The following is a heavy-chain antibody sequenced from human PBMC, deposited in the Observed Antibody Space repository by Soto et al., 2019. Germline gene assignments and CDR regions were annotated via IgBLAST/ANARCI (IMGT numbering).Heavy chain of an antibody. CDR1: GYSFSFYG. CDR2: INPSDGNR. V-gene: IGHV1-18*01. J-gene: IGHJ5*02. D-gene: IGHD3-10*01. Sequence: GASVKVSCKASGYSFSFYGINWVRQAPGQGLEWMGWINPSDGNRNFAQKFEDRVTMTTATSTNTVFLELRSLKSDDTAIYYCATVLLWFGEPHAWGQGTLVTVSS. CDR3: ATVLLWFGEPHA.